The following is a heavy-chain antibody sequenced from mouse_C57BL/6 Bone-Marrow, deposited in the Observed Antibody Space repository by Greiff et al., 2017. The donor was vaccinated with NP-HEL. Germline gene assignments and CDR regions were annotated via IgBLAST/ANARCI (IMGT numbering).Heavy chain of an antibody. J-gene: IGHJ1*03. CDR2: ISNGGGRT. Sequence: EVMLVESGGGLVQPGGSLKLSCAASGFTFSDYYMYWVRQTPEKRLEWVAYISNGGGRTYYPDTVKGRFTISRNNAKKTLYLQRSRLKAEDTAMYYCARNYYGSYWYLDVWGTGTTVTVSS. CDR1: GFTFSDYY. V-gene: IGHV5-12*01. CDR3: ARNYYGSYWYLDV. D-gene: IGHD1-1*01.